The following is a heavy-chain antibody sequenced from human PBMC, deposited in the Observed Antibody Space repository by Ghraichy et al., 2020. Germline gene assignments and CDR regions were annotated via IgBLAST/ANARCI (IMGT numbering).Heavy chain of an antibody. D-gene: IGHD4-23*01. V-gene: IGHV3-48*01. CDR3: ARASAVVRFYYYAAMDV. CDR1: GFTLSDYS. CDR2: ITSSGKFI. Sequence: LSLTCAVSGFTLSDYSINWVRKAPGKGLEWISYITSSGKFISYADSVKGRFTVSRDNAKKTLYLQMNSLRGEDTAVYYCARASAVVRFYYYAAMDVWGKGTTVTVSS. J-gene: IGHJ6*04.